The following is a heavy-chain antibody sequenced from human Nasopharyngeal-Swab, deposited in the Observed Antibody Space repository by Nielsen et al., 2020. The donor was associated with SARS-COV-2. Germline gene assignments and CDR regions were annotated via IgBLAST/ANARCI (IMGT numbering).Heavy chain of an antibody. Sequence: GGSLRLSCAASGFTVSSNYMSWVRQAPGKGLEWVSVIYSGGNTNYADSVKGRFTISRDNSKNTLYLQMNSLRAEDTAVDDGERGERKRGRGGRGRKERNIWGQGTMVTVSS. V-gene: IGHV3-53*01. CDR3: ERGERKRGRGGRGRKERNI. CDR2: IYSGGNT. J-gene: IGHJ3*02. D-gene: IGHD3-16*01. CDR1: GFTVSSNY.